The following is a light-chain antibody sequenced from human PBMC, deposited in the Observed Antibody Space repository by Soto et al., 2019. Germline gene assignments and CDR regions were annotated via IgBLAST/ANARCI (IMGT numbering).Light chain of an antibody. CDR2: DAS. V-gene: IGKV1-13*02. J-gene: IGKJ1*01. CDR3: QQFNRHSWT. CDR1: QGIGSA. Sequence: GDRVTISCRASQGIGSALAWYQQKPGKAPKVLIYDASSLKSGVPSRFSGSGSWTDFTLTISSLQPEDFATYYCQQFNRHSWTFGQGTKVDIK.